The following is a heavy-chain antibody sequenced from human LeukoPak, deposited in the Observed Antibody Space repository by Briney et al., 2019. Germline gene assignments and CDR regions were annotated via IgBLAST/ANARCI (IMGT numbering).Heavy chain of an antibody. Sequence: GGSLRLSCAASGFTFXSXXXXXVXQAPGXXLXWXSSISXSSSYIYYANSVKGRFTISRDNAKNSLYLQMNSLRAEDTAVYYCARDGKTSDYYDSSGYPDYWGQGTLVTVSS. J-gene: IGHJ4*02. D-gene: IGHD3-22*01. CDR1: GFTFXSXX. CDR3: ARDGKTSDYYDSSGYPDY. CDR2: ISXSSSYI. V-gene: IGHV3-21*01.